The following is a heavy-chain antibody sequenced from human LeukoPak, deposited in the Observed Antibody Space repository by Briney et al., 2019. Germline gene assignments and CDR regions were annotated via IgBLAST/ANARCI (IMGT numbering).Heavy chain of an antibody. Sequence: GGSLRLSCAASGFTFDDYAKHWVRQAPGKGLEWVSGISWNSGSIGYADSVKGRFTISRDNAKNSLYLQMNSLRAEDTALYYCARYSADAFDIWGQGTMVTVSS. CDR3: ARYSADAFDI. J-gene: IGHJ3*02. V-gene: IGHV3-9*01. CDR2: ISWNSGSI. D-gene: IGHD3-9*01. CDR1: GFTFDDYA.